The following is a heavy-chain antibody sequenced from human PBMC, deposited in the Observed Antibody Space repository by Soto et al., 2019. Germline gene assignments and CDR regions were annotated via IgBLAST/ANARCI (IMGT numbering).Heavy chain of an antibody. D-gene: IGHD3-16*01. V-gene: IGHV3-30*15. J-gene: IGHJ6*03. Sequence: QVQLVESGGGVVEPGRSLRLSCAASGFTFSSYAMHWVRQAPGKGLEWVAVISHDGSITDYSDSVKGRFTMSRDNSNNTLFLQMSSLRSEDTAIYYCAKDEYWESHFYYFMDLWGRGTTVTVSS. CDR3: AKDEYWESHFYYFMDL. CDR1: GFTFSSYA. CDR2: ISHDGSIT.